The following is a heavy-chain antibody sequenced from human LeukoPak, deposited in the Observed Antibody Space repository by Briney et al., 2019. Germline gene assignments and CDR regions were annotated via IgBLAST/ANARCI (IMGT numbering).Heavy chain of an antibody. Sequence: PSETLSLICRVSGVSISSGSNYWGWIRQPPGKTLEWIGSIYSSGSTYYNSSLKSRVIILIDTAKNHFSLNLSSVTAADTAVYYCARSDGYGLVGIWGQGTMVTVSS. CDR3: ARSDGYGLVGI. CDR1: GVSISSGSNY. V-gene: IGHV4-39*07. J-gene: IGHJ3*02. D-gene: IGHD3-10*01. CDR2: IYSSGST.